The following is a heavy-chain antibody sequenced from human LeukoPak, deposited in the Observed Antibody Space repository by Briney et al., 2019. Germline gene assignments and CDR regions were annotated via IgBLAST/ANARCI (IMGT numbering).Heavy chain of an antibody. CDR3: ARGPRHGGFDY. Sequence: ASVKVSCKVSGYPFSVYYLHWLRQAPRQGFERMGWINPNNGDTRYAERFQGRVTMTRDTSLTTVYMDLSSLISDDTAVYYCARGPRHGGFDYWGQGSLVTVSS. V-gene: IGHV1-2*02. CDR2: INPNNGDT. J-gene: IGHJ4*02. D-gene: IGHD4-23*01. CDR1: GYPFSVYY.